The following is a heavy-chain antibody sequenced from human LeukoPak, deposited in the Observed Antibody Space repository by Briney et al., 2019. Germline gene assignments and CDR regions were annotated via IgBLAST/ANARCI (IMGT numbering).Heavy chain of an antibody. Sequence: SGGSLRLSCAASGFTFSDYYMSWIRQAPGKGLEWVSYIGTSASAIYYADSVKGRFTISRDNAKNSLYLQMSSLRPEDTAVYYCARAGAITRLGAFDILGQGTMVTVSS. CDR3: ARAGAITRLGAFDI. J-gene: IGHJ3*02. V-gene: IGHV3-11*04. CDR1: GFTFSDYY. D-gene: IGHD1-26*01. CDR2: IGTSASAI.